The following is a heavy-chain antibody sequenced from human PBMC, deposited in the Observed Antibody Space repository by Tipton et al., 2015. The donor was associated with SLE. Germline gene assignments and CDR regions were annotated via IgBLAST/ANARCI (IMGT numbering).Heavy chain of an antibody. V-gene: IGHV3-9*01. CDR3: AKGHAVYYYYGRDV. CDR1: GFTFADYA. J-gene: IGHJ6*02. Sequence: SLRLSCAVSGFTFADYAMHWVRQAPGKGLEWVSGINWNSGKIDYAESVKGRFTISRDNSKNFLYLQMNSLRVEDTALYYCAKGHAVYYYYGRDVGGQGSTVTVSS. CDR2: INWNSGKI. D-gene: IGHD2-2*01.